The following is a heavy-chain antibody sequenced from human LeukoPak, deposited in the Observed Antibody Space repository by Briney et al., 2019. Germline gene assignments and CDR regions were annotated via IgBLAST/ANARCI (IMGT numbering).Heavy chain of an antibody. CDR1: GGSFSGYY. CDR2: INHSGST. V-gene: IGHV4-34*01. CDR3: AWIRWLQQPFDY. Sequence: SETLSLTCAVYGGSFSGYYWSWIRQPPGKGLEWIGEINHSGSTNYNPSLKSRVTISVDTSKNQFSLKLSSVTAADTAVYYCAWIRWLQQPFDYWGQGTLVTVSS. D-gene: IGHD5-24*01. J-gene: IGHJ4*02.